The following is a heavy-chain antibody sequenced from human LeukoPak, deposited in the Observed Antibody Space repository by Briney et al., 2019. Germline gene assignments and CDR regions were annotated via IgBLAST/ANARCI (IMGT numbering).Heavy chain of an antibody. V-gene: IGHV4-34*01. D-gene: IGHD6-19*01. CDR2: INHSGST. Sequence: PSETLSLTCAVYGGSFSGYYWSWIRQPPGKGLEWIGEINHSGSTNYNPSLKSRVTISVDTSKNQFSLKLSSVTAADTAVYYCARVQQWLSPNWYFDLWGRGTLVTVSS. J-gene: IGHJ2*01. CDR3: ARVQQWLSPNWYFDL. CDR1: GGSFSGYY.